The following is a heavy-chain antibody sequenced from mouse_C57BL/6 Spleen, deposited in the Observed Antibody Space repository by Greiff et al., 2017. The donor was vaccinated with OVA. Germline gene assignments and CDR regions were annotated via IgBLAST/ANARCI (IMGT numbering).Heavy chain of an antibody. CDR1: GFNIKDYY. CDR3: TTPDYGSRDWYFDV. V-gene: IGHV14-1*01. CDR2: IDPEDGDT. Sequence: EVKLVESGAELVRPGASVKLSCTASGFNIKDYYMHWVKQRPEQGLEWIGRIDPEDGDTEYAPKFPGKATMTADTSSNTAYLQLSSLTTEDTAVYYWTTPDYGSRDWYFDVWGTGTTVTVSS. J-gene: IGHJ1*03. D-gene: IGHD1-1*01.